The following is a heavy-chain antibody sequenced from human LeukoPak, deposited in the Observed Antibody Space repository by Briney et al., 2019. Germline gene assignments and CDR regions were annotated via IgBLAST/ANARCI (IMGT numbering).Heavy chain of an antibody. V-gene: IGHV4-4*07. Sequence: SETLSLTCTVSGGSISSYYWSWIRQPAGKGLEWIGRIYTSGSTNYNPSLKSRVTMSVDTSKNQFSLKLSSVTAADTAVYYCARDQVSRREGSYCSGGSCYSYWFDPWGQGTLVTVSS. CDR2: IYTSGST. J-gene: IGHJ5*02. CDR3: ARDQVSRREGSYCSGGSCYSYWFDP. CDR1: GGSISSYY. D-gene: IGHD2-15*01.